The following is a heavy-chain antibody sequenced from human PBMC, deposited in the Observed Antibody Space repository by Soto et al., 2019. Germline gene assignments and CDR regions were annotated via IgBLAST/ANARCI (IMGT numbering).Heavy chain of an antibody. V-gene: IGHV3-30-3*01. CDR1: GFTFSSYA. Sequence: SLRLSCAASGFTFSSYAMHWVRQAPGKGLEWVAVISYDGSNKYYADSVKGRFTISRDNSKNTLYLQMNSLRAEDTAVYYCARDWNPGVGATTLVFDYWGHGTLVTV. CDR2: ISYDGSNK. J-gene: IGHJ4*01. CDR3: ARDWNPGVGATTLVFDY. D-gene: IGHD1-26*01.